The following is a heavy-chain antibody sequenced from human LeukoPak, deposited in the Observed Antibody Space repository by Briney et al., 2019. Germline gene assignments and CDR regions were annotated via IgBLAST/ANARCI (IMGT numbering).Heavy chain of an antibody. J-gene: IGHJ6*03. CDR1: GGSISSGDYY. CDR3: ARAGYCSGGSCYPSFDYYYYYMDV. Sequence: SQTLSLTCTVSGGSISSGDYYWSWIRQPPGKGLEWIGCIYYSGSTYYNPSLKSRVTISVDTSKNQFSLKLSSVTAADTAVYYCARAGYCSGGSCYPSFDYYYYYMDVWGKGTTVTVSS. CDR2: IYYSGST. V-gene: IGHV4-30-4*08. D-gene: IGHD2-15*01.